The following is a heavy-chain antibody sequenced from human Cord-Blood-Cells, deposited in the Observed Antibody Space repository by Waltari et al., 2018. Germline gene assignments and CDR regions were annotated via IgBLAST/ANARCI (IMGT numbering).Heavy chain of an antibody. CDR3: ARQPRITIFGVVISAFDY. V-gene: IGHV4-39*01. CDR1: GGPITSSSYY. J-gene: IGHJ4*02. CDR2: IYYRGST. Sequence: QLQLQESGPGLVKPSETLSLTCPVSGGPITSSSYYWGWIRQTLGQGLGWIGSIYYRGSTYYNPSLKSRVTISVDTSKNQFSLKLSSVTAADTAVYYCARQPRITIFGVVISAFDYWGQGTLVTVSS. D-gene: IGHD3-3*01.